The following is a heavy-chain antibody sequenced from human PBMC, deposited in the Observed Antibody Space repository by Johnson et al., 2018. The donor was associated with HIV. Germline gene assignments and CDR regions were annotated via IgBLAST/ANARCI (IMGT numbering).Heavy chain of an antibody. V-gene: IGHV3-13*01. CDR1: GFTFSSYD. D-gene: IGHD6-13*01. Sequence: VQLVESGGGLVQPGGSLRLSCAASGFTFSSYDMHWVRQATGKGLEWVSAIGTAGVTYYPGAVRGGVPIPRENAKNSFYLQRNSLRAGDTAVYYCAKHNGLDSSWSFDAFDIWGQGTLVTVSS. CDR2: IGTAGVT. J-gene: IGHJ3*02. CDR3: AKHNGLDSSWSFDAFDI.